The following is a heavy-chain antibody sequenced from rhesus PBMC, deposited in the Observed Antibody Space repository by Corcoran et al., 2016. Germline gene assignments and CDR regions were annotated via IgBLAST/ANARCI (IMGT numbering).Heavy chain of an antibody. Sequence: QVQLQESGPGLLKPSETLSLTCAVSGGPISGGYGWGWLRPPPGKGLEGIGSIYSSSRNTYYNPSLKSRATISTDTSKNQFSLKLSSVTAADTAVYYCARVEGGFDVWGPGVLVTVSS. V-gene: IGHV4S7*01. D-gene: IGHD3-22*01. J-gene: IGHJ5-1*01. CDR2: IYSSSRNT. CDR3: ARVEGGFDV. CDR1: GGPISGGYG.